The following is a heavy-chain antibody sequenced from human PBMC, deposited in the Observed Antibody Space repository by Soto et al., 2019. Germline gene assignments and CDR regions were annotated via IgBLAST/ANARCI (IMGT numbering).Heavy chain of an antibody. CDR3: ATSYGNAWYTY. CDR2: INHSGST. J-gene: IGHJ4*02. CDR1: GGSFSGYY. Sequence: SETLSLTCAVYGGSFSGYYWSWIRQPPGKGLEWIGEINHSGSTNYNPSLKSRVTISVDTSKNQFSLKLSSVTAEDTAVYYCATSYGNAWYTYWGQGTQVTVSS. V-gene: IGHV4-34*01. D-gene: IGHD6-13*01.